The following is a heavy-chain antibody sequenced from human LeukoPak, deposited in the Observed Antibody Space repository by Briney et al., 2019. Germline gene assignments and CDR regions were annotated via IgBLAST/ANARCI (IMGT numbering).Heavy chain of an antibody. CDR3: ARAGYCSSTTCYDWFDP. CDR1: GYTFTSYD. Sequence: ASVKVSCKASGYTFTSYDINWVRQATGQGLEWMGWMNPNSGGTNYAQKFQGRVTMTRDTSISTAYMELSRLRSDDTAVYYCARAGYCSSTTCYDWFDPWGQGTLVTVSS. J-gene: IGHJ5*02. D-gene: IGHD2-2*03. CDR2: MNPNSGGT. V-gene: IGHV1-2*02.